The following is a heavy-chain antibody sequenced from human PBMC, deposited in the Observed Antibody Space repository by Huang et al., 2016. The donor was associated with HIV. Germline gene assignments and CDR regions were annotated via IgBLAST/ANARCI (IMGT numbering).Heavy chain of an antibody. V-gene: IGHV4-39*01. CDR2: IYYRGVT. J-gene: IGHJ3*02. D-gene: IGHD2-2*01. Sequence: QLQLQESGPGLVKPSETLSLTCSVSGGSISSSSYYWGWIRQPPGKGLEWIGSIYYRGVTFYNPSLKSRVPISLDTSKIQFSLRLSSVTAADTSVYYCARHMDCSSSSCLAGGHERGPFDMWGQGTMVTVSS. CDR1: GGSISSSSYY. CDR3: ARHMDCSSSSCLAGGHERGPFDM.